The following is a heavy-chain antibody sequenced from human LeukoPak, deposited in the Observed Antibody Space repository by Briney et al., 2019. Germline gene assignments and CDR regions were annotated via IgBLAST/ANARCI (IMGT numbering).Heavy chain of an antibody. J-gene: IGHJ3*02. CDR1: GYTFTSYG. Sequence: ASVKVSCKASGYTFTSYGISWVRQDPGQGLEWMGWISAYNGNTNYAQKLQGRVTMTTDTSTSTAYMELRSLRSDDTAVYYCARVVTERQWLVPEGAFDIWGQGTMVTVSS. CDR2: ISAYNGNT. CDR3: ARVVTERQWLVPEGAFDI. D-gene: IGHD6-19*01. V-gene: IGHV1-18*01.